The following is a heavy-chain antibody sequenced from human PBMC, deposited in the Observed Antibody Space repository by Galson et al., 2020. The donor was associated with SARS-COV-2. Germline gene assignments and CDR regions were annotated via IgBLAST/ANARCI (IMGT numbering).Heavy chain of an antibody. V-gene: IGHV3-9*01. CDR3: VKANTDYYGSGNYLWYFDY. J-gene: IGHJ4*02. CDR1: GFTFDDYA. D-gene: IGHD3-10*01. Sequence: TGGSLRLSCAASGFTFDDYAMHWVRQIPGRGLEWVSGISWNSDSVGYADSVKGRFTISRDNAKNSLYLQMNSLRAEDTALYYCVKANTDYYGSGNYLWYFDYWGQGTRVIVSS. CDR2: ISWNSDSV.